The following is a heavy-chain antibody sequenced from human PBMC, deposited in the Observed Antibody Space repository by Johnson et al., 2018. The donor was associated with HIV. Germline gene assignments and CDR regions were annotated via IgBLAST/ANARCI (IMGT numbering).Heavy chain of an antibody. V-gene: IGHV3-NL1*01. D-gene: IGHD5-12*01. J-gene: IGHJ3*02. Sequence: QVQLVESGGGVVQPGRSLRLSCAASGFTFSSYGMHWVRQAPGKGLEWVSVLYSGGNTYYADSVKGRFNISRDNSKNTVYLPMNSLRAEDTAVYFCARVGVSGYDLAAFDIWGQGTMVTVSS. CDR2: LYSGGNT. CDR1: GFTFSSYG. CDR3: ARVGVSGYDLAAFDI.